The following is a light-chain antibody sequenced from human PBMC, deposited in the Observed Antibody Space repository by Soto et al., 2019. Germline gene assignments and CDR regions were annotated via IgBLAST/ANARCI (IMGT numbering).Light chain of an antibody. CDR3: QQYGSSPRT. CDR1: QNLGTLY. CDR2: GAF. V-gene: IGKV3-20*01. J-gene: IGKJ1*01. Sequence: IVLTQSPGTLSLSPWERGTLSCRASQNLGTLYLAWFQQKSGQAPRLLIYGAFKRATGIPDRFSGSGSGTDFTLTISRLEPEDFAVYYCQQYGSSPRTFGQGTKVDI.